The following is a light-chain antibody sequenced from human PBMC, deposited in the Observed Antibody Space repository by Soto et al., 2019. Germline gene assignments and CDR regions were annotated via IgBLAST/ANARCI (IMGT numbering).Light chain of an antibody. Sequence: DIVMTQAPGSLCGTVVRPSAISFSAVHTLLHSDGKTYLYWYLQKPGQSPQLLIYEVNIRFSGVPDRFSGGGSGTDFTLKISRVQAEDVGLYYCMQSMQLPITFGQGTRLEIK. CDR1: HTLLHSDGKTY. CDR3: MQSMQLPIT. V-gene: IGKV2D-29*02. CDR2: EVN. J-gene: IGKJ5*01.